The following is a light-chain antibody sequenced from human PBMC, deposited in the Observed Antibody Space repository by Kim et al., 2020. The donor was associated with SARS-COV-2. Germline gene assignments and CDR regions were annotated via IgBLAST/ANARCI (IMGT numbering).Light chain of an antibody. CDR3: QQRNSWPPAVT. Sequence: PGERATLSCRTSQSIGTYLAWYQQKPGQAPRLLIYDAAKRATGIPDRFSGSGSGTDFTLTISSLEPEDFTMYYCQQRNSWPPAVTFGGGTKVDIK. CDR2: DAA. J-gene: IGKJ4*01. V-gene: IGKV3-11*01. CDR1: QSIGTY.